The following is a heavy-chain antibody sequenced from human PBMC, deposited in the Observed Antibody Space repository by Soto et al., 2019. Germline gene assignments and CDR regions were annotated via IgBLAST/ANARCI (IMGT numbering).Heavy chain of an antibody. J-gene: IGHJ6*02. CDR1: GFTFSSYG. D-gene: IGHD3-10*01. Sequence: SLRLSCAASGFTFSSYGMHWVRQAAGKGLEWVAVISYDGSNKYYADSVKGRFTISRDNSKNTLYLQMNSLRAEDTAVYYCAKGMARGVTIYYYYGMDVWGQGTTVTV. V-gene: IGHV3-30*18. CDR2: ISYDGSNK. CDR3: AKGMARGVTIYYYYGMDV.